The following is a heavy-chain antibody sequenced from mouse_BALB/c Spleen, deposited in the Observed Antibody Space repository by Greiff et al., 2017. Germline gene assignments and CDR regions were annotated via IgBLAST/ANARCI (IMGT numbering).Heavy chain of an antibody. CDR1: GFTFTDYY. CDR2: IRNKANGYTT. Sequence: DVHLVESGGGLVQPGGSLRLSCATSGFTFTDYYMSWVRQPPGKALEWLGFIRNKANGYTTEYSASVKGRFTISRDNSQSILYLQMNTLRAEDSATYYCARDKGDGYYVGAMDYWGQGTSVTVSS. V-gene: IGHV7-3*02. J-gene: IGHJ4*01. CDR3: ARDKGDGYYVGAMDY. D-gene: IGHD2-3*01.